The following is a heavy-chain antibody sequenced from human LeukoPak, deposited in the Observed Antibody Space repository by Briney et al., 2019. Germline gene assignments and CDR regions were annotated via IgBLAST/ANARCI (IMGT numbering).Heavy chain of an antibody. Sequence: PGGSLRLSCAASGFTFDDYAMHRVRQAPGKGLEWVSLISGDGGSTYYADSVKGRFTISRDNSKNSLYLQMNSLRTEDTALYYCAKDSIAVAGTVPNYFDYWGQGTLVTVSS. CDR3: AKDSIAVAGTVPNYFDY. J-gene: IGHJ4*02. CDR1: GFTFDDYA. V-gene: IGHV3-43*02. D-gene: IGHD6-19*01. CDR2: ISGDGGST.